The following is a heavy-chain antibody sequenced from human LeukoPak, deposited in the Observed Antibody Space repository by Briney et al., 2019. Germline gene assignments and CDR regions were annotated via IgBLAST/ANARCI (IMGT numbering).Heavy chain of an antibody. J-gene: IGHJ4*02. CDR3: ARYSSSWLEYYFDY. V-gene: IGHV4-34*01. D-gene: IGHD6-13*01. CDR2: INHSGST. Sequence: PSETLSLTCAVYGGSFSGYYWSWIRQPPGKGLEWIGEINHSGSTNYNPSLKSRVTISADTSKNQFSLKLSSVTAADTAVYYCARYSSSWLEYYFDYWGQGTLVTVSS. CDR1: GGSFSGYY.